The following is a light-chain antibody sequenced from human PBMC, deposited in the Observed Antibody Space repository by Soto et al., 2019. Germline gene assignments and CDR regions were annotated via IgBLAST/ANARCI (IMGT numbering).Light chain of an antibody. CDR2: SND. Sequence: QSVLTQPPSASGTPGQRVTISCSGRSSNIGTNAVNWYQQLPGMAPKLLIYSNDQRPSGVPDQFSGSKSGTSASLAISGLQSEDDADYYCATWDDSLNGPVFGGGTKLTVL. V-gene: IGLV1-44*01. CDR3: ATWDDSLNGPV. CDR1: SSNIGTNA. J-gene: IGLJ3*02.